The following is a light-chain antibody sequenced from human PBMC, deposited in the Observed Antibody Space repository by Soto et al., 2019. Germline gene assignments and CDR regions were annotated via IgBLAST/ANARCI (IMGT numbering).Light chain of an antibody. V-gene: IGKV3-20*01. CDR2: GAS. CDR3: QQYVSSPWA. Sequence: EIVLAQAPGTMSLSLVERATLSCRASQSVTNSFLAWYQQKPGQAPRLLIYGASRRATGIPDRFTGSGSGTDFTLTISRLEPEDFAVYYCQQYVSSPWAFGQGTKVDIK. CDR1: QSVTNSF. J-gene: IGKJ1*01.